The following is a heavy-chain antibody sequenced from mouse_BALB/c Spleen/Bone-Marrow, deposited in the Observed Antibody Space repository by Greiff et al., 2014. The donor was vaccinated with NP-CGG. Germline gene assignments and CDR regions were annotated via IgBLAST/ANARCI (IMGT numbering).Heavy chain of an antibody. CDR3: ARGGTTATWYFDV. J-gene: IGHJ1*01. V-gene: IGHV14-3*02. D-gene: IGHD1-2*01. CDR2: IDPANGNT. CDR1: GFNIKDTY. Sequence: VQLQQPGAELVKPGASVKLSCTASGFNIKDTYMHWVKQRPEQGLEWIGRIDPANGNTKYDPKFQGKATITADTSSNTAYLQLSSLTSEDTAVYYCARGGTTATWYFDVWGAGTPVTVSS.